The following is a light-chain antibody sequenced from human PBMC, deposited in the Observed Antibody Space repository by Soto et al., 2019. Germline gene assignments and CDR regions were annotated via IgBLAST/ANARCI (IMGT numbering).Light chain of an antibody. V-gene: IGKV3-15*01. J-gene: IGKJ2*01. CDR2: GAS. Sequence: EIVMTQSPASLFVSPGVRATLSYRASQSVSSNLAWYQQKPGPAPRLLIYGASTRATGIPARFSGSGSGTEFTLTNSSPQSEDFAFYYCQQYNNWPPLYTFGQGTKLEIK. CDR3: QQYNNWPPLYT. CDR1: QSVSSN.